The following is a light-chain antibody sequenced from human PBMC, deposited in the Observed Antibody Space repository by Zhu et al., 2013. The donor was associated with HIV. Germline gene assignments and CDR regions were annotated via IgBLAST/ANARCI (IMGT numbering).Light chain of an antibody. Sequence: DIVMTESPATLSVSPGERATLSCRASQSVSGKLAWYQQKPGQAPRLLIYGASTRATGIPARFSGSGSGTEFTLTISSLQSEDFAVYFCQQYNIWPPTFGQGIKVEIK. CDR2: GAS. CDR3: QQYNIWPPT. V-gene: IGKV3-15*01. CDR1: QSVSGK. J-gene: IGKJ1*01.